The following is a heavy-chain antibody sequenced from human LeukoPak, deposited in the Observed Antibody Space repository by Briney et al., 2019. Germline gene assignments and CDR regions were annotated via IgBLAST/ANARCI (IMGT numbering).Heavy chain of an antibody. CDR3: AKDSRAGGATETDY. V-gene: IGHV3-23*01. CDR2: ISGSGGST. Sequence: GGSLTLSCAASGFTFSRYAMSWVRQAPGKGLEWVSAISGSGGSTYYADSVKGRFTISRDNSKNTLYLQMNSLKAEDTAVDYCAKDSRAGGATETDYWGQGTLVTVSS. J-gene: IGHJ4*02. CDR1: GFTFSRYA. D-gene: IGHD1-26*01.